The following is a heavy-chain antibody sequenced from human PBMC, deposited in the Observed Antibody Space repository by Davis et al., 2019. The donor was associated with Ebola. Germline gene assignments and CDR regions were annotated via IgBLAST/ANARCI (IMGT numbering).Heavy chain of an antibody. J-gene: IGHJ4*02. CDR2: IRYDGNSK. CDR1: GLTFSRYG. D-gene: IGHD1-26*01. Sequence: GGSLRLSCAASGLTFSRYGMHWVRQAPGKGLEWVGFIRYDGNSKYYIDSVKGRFTISRDDSKNTLYLQMNSLRADDTAVYYCAKDDYHSGSPFDYWGQGTLVTVSS. CDR3: AKDDYHSGSPFDY. V-gene: IGHV3-30*02.